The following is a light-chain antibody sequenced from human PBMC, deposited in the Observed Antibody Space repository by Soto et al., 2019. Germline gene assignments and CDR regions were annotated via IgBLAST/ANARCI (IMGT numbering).Light chain of an antibody. CDR2: AAT. Sequence: EIVLTQSPGTLSLSPGERATLSCRASQSVSSNYLAWYQHKAGQATRLIIDAATTGAAGIPGRFSGSGSGADFTLTISRLEAEDVADYYCQHYKCPPTFGQGTKVDIK. V-gene: IGKV3-20*01. CDR1: QSVSSNY. CDR3: QHYKCPPT. J-gene: IGKJ1*01.